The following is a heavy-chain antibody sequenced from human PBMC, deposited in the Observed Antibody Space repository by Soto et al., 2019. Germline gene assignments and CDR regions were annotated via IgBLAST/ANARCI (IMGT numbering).Heavy chain of an antibody. CDR3: ARSPTYFDY. V-gene: IGHV3-11*01. Sequence: QVQLVESGGGLVKPGGSLRLSCAASGFTFSDYYMSWIRQAPGKGVEWVSYISSSGKTIYYADSMKGRFTISRDNAKNSPDLQMRSLRAEDSALYYGARSPTYFDYWGQGTLVTVSS. CDR2: ISSSGKTI. CDR1: GFTFSDYY. J-gene: IGHJ4*02.